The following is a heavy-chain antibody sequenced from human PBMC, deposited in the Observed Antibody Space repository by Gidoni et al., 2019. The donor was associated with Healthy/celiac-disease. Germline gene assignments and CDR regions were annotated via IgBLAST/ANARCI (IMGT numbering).Heavy chain of an antibody. CDR3: AKDLAVAGNYYYYGMDV. D-gene: IGHD6-19*01. V-gene: IGHV3-9*01. CDR2: ISWNSGSI. J-gene: IGHJ6*02. Sequence: EVPLVESGGGLVQPGRSLRLSCAASGFTFADFAMHWARQAPGKGLEWVSGISWNSGSIGYADSVKGRFTISRDNAKNSLYLQMNSLRAEDTALYYCAKDLAVAGNYYYYGMDVWGQGTTVTVSS. CDR1: GFTFADFA.